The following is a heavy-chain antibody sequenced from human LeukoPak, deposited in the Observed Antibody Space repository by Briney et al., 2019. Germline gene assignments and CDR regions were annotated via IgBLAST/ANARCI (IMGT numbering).Heavy chain of an antibody. D-gene: IGHD2-21*01. V-gene: IGHV4-38-2*02. Sequence: SETLSLTCTVSGYSINSGHYWVWIRPPPGKGLEWIGIIYRTGSTNYNPSLKSRVTISVDTSKNQFSLKVSSVTAADTAVYYCARGDCSGSICYSPMDVWGTGTTVTISS. CDR1: GYSINSGHY. CDR2: IYRTGST. J-gene: IGHJ6*03. CDR3: ARGDCSGSICYSPMDV.